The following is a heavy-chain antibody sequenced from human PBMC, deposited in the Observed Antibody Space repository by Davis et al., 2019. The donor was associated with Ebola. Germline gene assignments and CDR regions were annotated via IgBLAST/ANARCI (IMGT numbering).Heavy chain of an antibody. V-gene: IGHV1-8*03. CDR1: GYTFTSYD. J-gene: IGHJ4*02. Sequence: ASVKVSCKASGYTFTSYDINWVRQATGQGLEWMGWMNPNSGNTGYAQKFQGRVTITRNTSISTAYMELSSLRSDDTAVYYCASLSRATKSMAYWGQGTLVTVSS. CDR3: ASLSRATKSMAY. D-gene: IGHD1-26*01. CDR2: MNPNSGNT.